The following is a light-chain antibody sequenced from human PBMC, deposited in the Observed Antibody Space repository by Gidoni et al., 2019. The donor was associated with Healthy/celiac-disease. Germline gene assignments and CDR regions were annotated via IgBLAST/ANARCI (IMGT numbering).Light chain of an antibody. CDR1: QSIRSW. CDR2: DAS. CDR3: QQYNSYCT. Sequence: DIQMTQSPSTLSASVGDRVTITCRASQSIRSWLAWYQQKPGKAPKLLIYDASSLESGGPSRFSGSGSGTEFTLTISSRQPDDFATYYCQQYNSYCTFGQGTKVEIK. V-gene: IGKV1-5*01. J-gene: IGKJ1*01.